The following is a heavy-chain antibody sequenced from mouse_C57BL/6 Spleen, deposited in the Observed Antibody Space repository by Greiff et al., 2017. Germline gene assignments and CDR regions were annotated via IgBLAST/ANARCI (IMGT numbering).Heavy chain of an antibody. D-gene: IGHD2-4*01. CDR1: GYTFTSYW. V-gene: IGHV1-69*01. CDR2: IDPSDSYT. Sequence: QVQLQQPGAELVMPGASVKLSCKASGYTFTSYWMHWVKQRPGQGLEWIGEIDPSDSYTNYNQKFKGKSTLTVDKSSSTAYMQLSSLTTEDSSVDYCAKYEYDYAMEYWGQGTSVTVSS. J-gene: IGHJ4*01. CDR3: AKYEYDYAMEY.